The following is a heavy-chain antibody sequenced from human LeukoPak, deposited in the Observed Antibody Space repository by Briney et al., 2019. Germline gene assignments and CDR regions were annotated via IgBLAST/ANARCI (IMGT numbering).Heavy chain of an antibody. CDR2: IYHSGST. Sequence: NPSETLSLTCAVSGYSISSGYYWGWIRQPPGKGLEWIGSIYHSGSTYYNPSLKSRVTISVDTSKNQFSLKLSSVTAADTAVYYCARRSGYDRLFDHWGQGTLVTVSS. CDR1: GYSISSGYY. V-gene: IGHV4-38-2*01. CDR3: ARRSGYDRLFDH. J-gene: IGHJ4*02. D-gene: IGHD5-12*01.